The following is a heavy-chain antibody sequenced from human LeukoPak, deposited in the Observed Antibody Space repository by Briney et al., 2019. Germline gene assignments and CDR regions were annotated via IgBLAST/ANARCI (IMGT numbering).Heavy chain of an antibody. CDR3: ARAPAVAGREWFDP. D-gene: IGHD6-19*01. J-gene: IGHJ5*02. CDR2: INPNSGGT. CDR1: GYTFTGYY. V-gene: IGHV1-2*02. Sequence: ASVKVSCKASGYTFTGYYIHWVRQAPGQGLEWMGWINPNSGGTNYAQKFQGRVTMTRDRSISTAYMELSRLGSDDTAMYYCARAPAVAGREWFDPWGQGTLVTVPS.